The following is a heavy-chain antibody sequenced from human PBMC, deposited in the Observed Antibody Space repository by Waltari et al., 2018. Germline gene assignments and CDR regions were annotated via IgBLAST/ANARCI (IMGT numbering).Heavy chain of an antibody. CDR3: ASGKPLAAAGISNWFDP. D-gene: IGHD6-13*01. CDR2: INHSGSN. J-gene: IGHJ5*02. CDR1: GGSFSGYY. V-gene: IGHV4-34*01. Sequence: QVQLQQWGAGLLKPSETLSLTCAVYGGSFSGYYWRWIRPPPGKGLEWIGDINHSGSNNYNPALKSRVTIAVDTSKNQFSLKLSSVTAAGTAVYYCASGKPLAAAGISNWFDPWGQGTLVTVSS.